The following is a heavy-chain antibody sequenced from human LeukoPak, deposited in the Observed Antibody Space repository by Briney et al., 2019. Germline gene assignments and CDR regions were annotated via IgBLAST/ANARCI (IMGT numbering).Heavy chain of an antibody. V-gene: IGHV1-69*05. Sequence: ALVKVSCKASGGTFRSYAISWVRQAPGQGLEWMGRIIPIFGTANYAQKFQGRVTITTDESTSTAYMELSSLRSEDTAVYYCARDDNLDILTGLFQSAFDIWGQGTMVTVSS. CDR1: GGTFRSYA. J-gene: IGHJ3*02. D-gene: IGHD3-9*01. CDR2: IIPIFGTA. CDR3: ARDDNLDILTGLFQSAFDI.